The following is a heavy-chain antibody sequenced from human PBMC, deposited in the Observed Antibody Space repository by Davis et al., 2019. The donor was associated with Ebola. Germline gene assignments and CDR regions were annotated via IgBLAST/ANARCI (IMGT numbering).Heavy chain of an antibody. V-gene: IGHV1-18*01. CDR3: ARDDLGVILEV. CDR2: ISGYNGKT. J-gene: IGHJ3*01. D-gene: IGHD3-3*01. Sequence: ASVQVSCKASGYSFSDYGISWVRQAPGQGLKWMGWISGYNGKTNYARKVQGRVTMTSDTSTGTAYMELRSLRSDDTAVYYCARDDLGVILEVWGQGTMVTVSS. CDR1: GYSFSDYG.